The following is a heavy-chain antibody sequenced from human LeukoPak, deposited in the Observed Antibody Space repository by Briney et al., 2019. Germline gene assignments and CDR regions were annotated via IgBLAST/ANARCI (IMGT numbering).Heavy chain of an antibody. CDR3: ARGKVVVAFDY. CDR1: GGSFSGYY. V-gene: IGHV4-34*01. Sequence: SETLSLTCAVYGGSFSGYYWSWTRQPPGKGLEWIGEINHSGSTNYNPSLKSRVTISVDTSKNQFSLKLSSVTAADTAVYYCARGKVVVAFDYWGQGTLVTVSS. J-gene: IGHJ4*02. CDR2: INHSGST. D-gene: IGHD3-22*01.